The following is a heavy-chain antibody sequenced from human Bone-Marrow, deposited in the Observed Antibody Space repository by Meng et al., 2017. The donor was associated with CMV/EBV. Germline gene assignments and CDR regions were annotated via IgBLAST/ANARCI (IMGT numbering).Heavy chain of an antibody. CDR2: IYSSGST. CDR1: GDSISSGDYY. Sequence: SETLSLTCTVSGDSISSGDYYWSWIRQPPGKGLEWIGYIYSSGSTYYNPSLKSRLNILLDTSKNQFSLNLRSVTAADTAVYSCARATGFAVGDIWGQGTLVTASS. CDR3: ARATGFAVGDI. V-gene: IGHV4-30-4*08. J-gene: IGHJ4*02. D-gene: IGHD3-3*01.